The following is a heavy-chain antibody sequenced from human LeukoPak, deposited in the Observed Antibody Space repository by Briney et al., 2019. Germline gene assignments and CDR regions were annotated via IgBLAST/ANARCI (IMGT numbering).Heavy chain of an antibody. Sequence: GGSLRLSCAASGFTFDDHGMHWVRHAPGKGLEWVSGISWSSGIIGYADSVKGRFTISRDNAKNSLYLQMDSLRAEDTALYYCAKDTGRPTDAITMEDNAFDIWGQGTMVTVSS. CDR1: GFTFDDHG. CDR2: ISWSSGII. D-gene: IGHD3-3*01. J-gene: IGHJ3*02. V-gene: IGHV3-9*01. CDR3: AKDTGRPTDAITMEDNAFDI.